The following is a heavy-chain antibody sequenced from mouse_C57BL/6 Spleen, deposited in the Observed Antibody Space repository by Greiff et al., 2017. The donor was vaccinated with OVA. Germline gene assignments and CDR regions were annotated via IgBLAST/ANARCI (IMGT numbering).Heavy chain of an antibody. Sequence: VQLQQPVAELVLPGASVKLSFKASCYTFPICWLHWVPPRPGQGLAWIGEIDPSDSSTNYNQKFKGKSTLTVDKSYSTAYMQLSSLRSEDSAVYYCARGPFDYWGQGTTLTVSS. V-gene: IGHV1-69*01. CDR1: CYTFPICW. CDR2: IDPSDSST. CDR3: ARGPFDY. J-gene: IGHJ2*01.